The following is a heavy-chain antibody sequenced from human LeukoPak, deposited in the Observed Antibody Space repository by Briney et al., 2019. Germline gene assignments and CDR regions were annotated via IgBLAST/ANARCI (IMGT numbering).Heavy chain of an antibody. D-gene: IGHD3-10*01. Sequence: PGGSLRLSCAASGFTFNDFAMHWVRLNPGKGLEWVSGVSWNSGRVNYADSVKGRFTISRDNAKNSLYLQMNSLRAEDTAVYYCARGITMVRGAMASWGQGTLVTVSS. J-gene: IGHJ5*02. CDR2: VSWNSGRV. CDR3: ARGITMVRGAMAS. CDR1: GFTFNDFA. V-gene: IGHV3-9*01.